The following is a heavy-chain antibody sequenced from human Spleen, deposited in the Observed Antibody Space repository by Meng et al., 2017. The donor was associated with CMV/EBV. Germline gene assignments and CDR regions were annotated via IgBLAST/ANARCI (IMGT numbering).Heavy chain of an antibody. CDR1: GGSISSYY. CDR2: IYYSGST. D-gene: IGHD6-13*01. CDR3: ARGNRGRVFSSSWPDSYYYGMDV. Sequence: SETLSLTCTVSGGSISSYYWSWIRQPPGKGLEWIGYIYYSGSTNYNPSLKSRVTISVDTSKNQFSLKLSSVTAADTAVYYCARGNRGRVFSSSWPDSYYYGMDVWGQGTTVTVSS. V-gene: IGHV4-59*12. J-gene: IGHJ6*02.